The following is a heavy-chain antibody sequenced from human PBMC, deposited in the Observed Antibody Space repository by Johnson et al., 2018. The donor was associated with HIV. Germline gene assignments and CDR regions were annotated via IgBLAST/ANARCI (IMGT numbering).Heavy chain of an antibody. CDR1: GFTFSSYA. CDR2: ISYDGSNK. Sequence: QVQLVESGGGVVQPGRSLRLSCAASGFTFSSYAMHWVRQAPGKGLEWVAVISYDGSNKYYADSVQGRFTISRDNSKNTLYLQMNSLRAEDTAVYYCARDQVVEMATIIGDDAFDIWGQGTMVTVSS. D-gene: IGHD5-24*01. CDR3: ARDQVVEMATIIGDDAFDI. V-gene: IGHV3-30-3*01. J-gene: IGHJ3*02.